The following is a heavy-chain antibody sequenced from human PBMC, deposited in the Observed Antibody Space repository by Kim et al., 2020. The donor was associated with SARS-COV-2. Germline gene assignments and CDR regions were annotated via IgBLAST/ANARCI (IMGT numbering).Heavy chain of an antibody. D-gene: IGHD6-19*01. CDR3: ARNPGIAVAGGMDV. Sequence: SETLSLTCAVYGGSFSGYYWSWIRQPPGKGLEWSGEINHRGSTNYNPSLKSRVTISVDTSKNQFSLKLSSVTAADTAVYYCARNPGIAVAGGMDVWGQGTTVTVSS. V-gene: IGHV4-34*01. J-gene: IGHJ6*02. CDR1: GGSFSGYY. CDR2: INHRGST.